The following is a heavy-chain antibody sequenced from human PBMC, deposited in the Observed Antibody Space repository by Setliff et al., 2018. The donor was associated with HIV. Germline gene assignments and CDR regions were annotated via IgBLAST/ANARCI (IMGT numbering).Heavy chain of an antibody. CDR1: GYSFTSYW. CDR2: IYPGDSDT. Sequence: GESLKISCKGSGYSFTSYWIGWVRQMPGKGLEWMGVIYPGDSDTRYSPSFQGQVTISVDKSISTAYLQWSSLGASDIAMYYCARVIVGASDAFDIWGQGTMVTVSS. V-gene: IGHV5-51*01. D-gene: IGHD1-26*01. CDR3: ARVIVGASDAFDI. J-gene: IGHJ3*02.